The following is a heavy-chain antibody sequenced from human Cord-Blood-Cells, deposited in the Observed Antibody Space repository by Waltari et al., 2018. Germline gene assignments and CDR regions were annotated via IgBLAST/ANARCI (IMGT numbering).Heavy chain of an antibody. Sequence: EVQMVQSGAELNKPGASPKIARKGSGHSFTSYWIGWVRTMAGTGLEWMGISYPGDTDTRYTPSFQGQVTISADKSLSTAYLQWSSLKASDTAMYYCARHGSIAARPDGSLGYWGQGTLVTVSS. D-gene: IGHD6-6*01. CDR3: ARHGSIAARPDGSLGY. J-gene: IGHJ4*02. CDR2: SYPGDTDT. CDR1: GHSFTSYW. V-gene: IGHV5-51*01.